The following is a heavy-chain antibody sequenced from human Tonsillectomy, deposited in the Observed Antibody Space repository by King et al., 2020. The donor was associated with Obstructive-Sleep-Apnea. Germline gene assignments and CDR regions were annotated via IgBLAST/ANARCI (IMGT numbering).Heavy chain of an antibody. J-gene: IGHJ4*02. V-gene: IGHV4-59*01. CDR3: ARQKDYGSLDDYFNY. CDR2: IFYSGST. Sequence: QLQESGPGLVKPSETLSLTCTVSGGSIRGYYWSWIRQPPGKGLQWSGYIFYSGSTNYNPSLKSRLNISADTSKNQFSLKLTSVTAADTAIYFCARQKDYGSLDDYFNYWGQGTLVTVSS. D-gene: IGHD1-26*01. CDR1: GGSIRGYY.